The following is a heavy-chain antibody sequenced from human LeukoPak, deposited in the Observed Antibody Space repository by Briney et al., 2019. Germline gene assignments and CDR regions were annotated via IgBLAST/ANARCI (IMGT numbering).Heavy chain of an antibody. CDR3: AREAVEYCSGGSCYGGIDY. V-gene: IGHV1-18*01. CDR1: GYTFTSHG. J-gene: IGHJ4*02. CDR2: ISTDNGNT. D-gene: IGHD2-15*01. Sequence: GASVKVSCKASGYTFTSHGISWVRQAPGQGLEWMGWISTDNGNTKYAQKLQGRVTMTTDTSTRTAYMELRSLRSDDTAVYYCAREAVEYCSGGSCYGGIDYRGQGTLVTVSS.